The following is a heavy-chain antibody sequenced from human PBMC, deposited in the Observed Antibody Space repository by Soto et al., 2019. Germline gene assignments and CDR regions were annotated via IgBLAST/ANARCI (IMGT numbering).Heavy chain of an antibody. Sequence: QVQLVESGGGVVQPGRSLRLSCAASGFTFSSYAMHWVRQAPGKGLEWVAVISYDGSNKYYADSVKGRFTISRDNSKNTLYLQMNSLRAEDTALYYCARSDGMDVWGQGTTVTVSS. CDR2: ISYDGSNK. V-gene: IGHV3-30-3*01. CDR1: GFTFSSYA. CDR3: ARSDGMDV. J-gene: IGHJ6*02.